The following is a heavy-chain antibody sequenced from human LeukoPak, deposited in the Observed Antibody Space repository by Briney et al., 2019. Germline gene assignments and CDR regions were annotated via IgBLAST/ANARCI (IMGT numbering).Heavy chain of an antibody. D-gene: IGHD6-19*01. Sequence: GASVKVSCKASGGTFSTNAISWVRQAPGQGPEWIGGLIPLFGSAHYAQKLQGRVTITTDESTSTAYMVLSSLRSDDTAIYYCARGGGPYESTGFFAGPFDYWGQGTLVTVSS. CDR3: ARGGGPYESTGFFAGPFDY. J-gene: IGHJ4*02. CDR1: GGTFSTNA. V-gene: IGHV1-69*05. CDR2: LIPLFGSA.